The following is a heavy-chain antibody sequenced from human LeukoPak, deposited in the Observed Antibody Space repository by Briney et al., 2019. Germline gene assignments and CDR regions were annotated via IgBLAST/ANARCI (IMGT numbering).Heavy chain of an antibody. J-gene: IGHJ4*02. D-gene: IGHD3-22*01. CDR1: GFTFSSYS. Sequence: GGSLRLSCAASGFTFSSYSMNWVRQAPGMGLEWVSYISDTLSTIHYADSVKGRFTISRDNAKNSLYLQMNSLRAEDTALYYCAKGGSRYYYDSSGYYNPRGYWGQGTLVTVSS. V-gene: IGHV3-48*01. CDR2: ISDTLSTI. CDR3: AKGGSRYYYDSSGYYNPRGY.